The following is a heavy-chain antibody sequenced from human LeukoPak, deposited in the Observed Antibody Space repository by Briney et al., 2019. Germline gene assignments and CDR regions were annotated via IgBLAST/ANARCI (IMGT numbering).Heavy chain of an antibody. CDR3: ARGLGTYWGKDFLNWFDP. J-gene: IGHJ5*02. CDR1: GYTFTNYD. V-gene: IGHV1-8*02. CDR2: VNPNNGDA. D-gene: IGHD7-27*01. Sequence: ASVKVSCKASGYTFTNYDINWVRQAAGQGLEWMGWVNPNNGDAGFSQKFQGRVTLTSNTSLTTAYMELTSLTSEDTAVYYCARGLGTYWGKDFLNWFDPWGQGTLVTVSS.